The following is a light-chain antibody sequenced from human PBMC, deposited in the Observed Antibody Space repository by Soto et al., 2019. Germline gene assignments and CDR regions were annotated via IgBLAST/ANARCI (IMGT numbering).Light chain of an antibody. J-gene: IGKJ1*01. CDR2: GAS. CDR1: QSGSSSY. CDR3: QHYGSSLWT. Sequence: EIVLTQSPGTLSVSPGERATLSCRASQSGSSSYLAWYQQKPGQAPRLLIYGASSRATGIPDRFSGSGSGTDFTLTISRLEPEDFAVYYCQHYGSSLWTVGQGTKVEIK. V-gene: IGKV3-20*01.